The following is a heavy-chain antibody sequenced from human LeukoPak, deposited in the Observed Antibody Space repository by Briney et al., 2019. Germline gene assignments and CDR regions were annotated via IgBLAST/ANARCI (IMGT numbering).Heavy chain of an antibody. V-gene: IGHV3-66*01. CDR3: ASRDKGYYYGMDV. Sequence: GGSLRLSCAASGFTVSSNYMSWVRQAPGKGLEGVSLIYSGGSTYYADSVKGRFTISRDNSKNTLYLQMNSLRAEDTAVYYCASRDKGYYYGMDVWGQGTTVTVCS. D-gene: IGHD5-24*01. CDR1: GFTVSSNY. J-gene: IGHJ6*02. CDR2: IYSGGST.